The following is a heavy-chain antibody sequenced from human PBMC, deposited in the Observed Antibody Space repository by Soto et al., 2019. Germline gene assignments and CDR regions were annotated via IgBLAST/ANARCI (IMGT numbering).Heavy chain of an antibody. CDR2: ISGSGDST. CDR1: GFTFSSYA. J-gene: IGHJ4*02. V-gene: IGHV3-23*01. Sequence: EVQLLESGGGLVQPGGSLRLSCAASGFTFSSYAMRWVRQAPGKGLEWVSAISGSGDSTYYADSVKGRFTISRDNSKNSRYLQMNSLRAEDTAVYYCARRGSGSYYDYWGQGTVVTVSS. D-gene: IGHD1-26*01. CDR3: ARRGSGSYYDY.